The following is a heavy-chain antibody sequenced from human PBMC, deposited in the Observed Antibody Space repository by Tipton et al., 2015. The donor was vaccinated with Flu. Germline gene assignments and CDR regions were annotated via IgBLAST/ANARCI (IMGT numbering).Heavy chain of an antibody. D-gene: IGHD3-22*01. Sequence: FLRLSCAASGFTFSSYGMHWVRQAPGKGLEWVALISHDGSNEYYADSVRGRFAISRDNSRNTLFLQMNSLRPEDTAVYYCARHNYDGYGMDVWGQGTTVTVSS. CDR3: ARHNYDGYGMDV. J-gene: IGHJ6*02. CDR1: GFTFSSYG. V-gene: IGHV3-30*19. CDR2: ISHDGSNE.